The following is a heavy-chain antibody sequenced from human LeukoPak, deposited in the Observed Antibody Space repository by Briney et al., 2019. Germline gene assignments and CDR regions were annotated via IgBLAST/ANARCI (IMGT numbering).Heavy chain of an antibody. J-gene: IGHJ3*02. CDR2: ISGSGDNT. V-gene: IGHV3-74*01. D-gene: IGHD3-3*01. CDR3: ARVSWEWSHFDM. Sequence: QSGGSLRLSCAASGFTFSSYWMHWVRQAPGKGLEWVSVISGSGDNTYQADSVKGRFIISRDNARNTLYLQMNSLRAEDTALYYCARVSWEWSHFDMWGQGTMVTVSS. CDR1: GFTFSSYW.